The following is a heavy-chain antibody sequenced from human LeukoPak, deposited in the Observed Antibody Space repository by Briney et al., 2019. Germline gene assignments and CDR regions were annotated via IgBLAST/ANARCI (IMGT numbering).Heavy chain of an antibody. V-gene: IGHV3-23*01. CDR3: AKKRVLVVPAADFDY. D-gene: IGHD2-2*01. CDR2: ISGSGGST. CDR1: GFTFSNYG. J-gene: IGHJ4*02. Sequence: GGSLRPSCAASGFTFSNYGTNWVRQAPGRGLEWVSGISGSGGSTYYADSVKGRFTISRDNSKYTLYLQVNSLRAEDTAIYYCAKKRVLVVPAADFDYWGQGTLVTVSS.